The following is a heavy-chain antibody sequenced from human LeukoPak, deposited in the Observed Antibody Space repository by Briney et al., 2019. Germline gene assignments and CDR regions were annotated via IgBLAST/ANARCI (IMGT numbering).Heavy chain of an antibody. CDR1: GDSVSNNSVA. J-gene: IGHJ5*02. V-gene: IGHV6-1*01. Sequence: SQTLSLTCAISGDSVSNNSVAWNWIRHSPSRGLEWLGRTYYRSKWYNDYAVSVKSRITINPETAKNQFSLQLNSVTPEDTAVYYCARDMDYYGSGNYYNSRWFDPWGQGTLVTVSS. D-gene: IGHD3-10*01. CDR3: ARDMDYYGSGNYYNSRWFDP. CDR2: TYYRSKWYN.